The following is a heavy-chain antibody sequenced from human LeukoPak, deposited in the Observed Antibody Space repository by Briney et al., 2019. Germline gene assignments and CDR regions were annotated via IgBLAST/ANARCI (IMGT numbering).Heavy chain of an antibody. Sequence: GGSLRLSCAASGFTFSSNAMSWVRQAPGKGLEWVAVISYDGSNKYYADSVKGRFTISRDNSKNTLYLQMNSLRAEDTAVYYCARVPAYSFTERYCSGGSCYSHNYWGQGTLVTVSS. CDR3: ARVPAYSFTERYCSGGSCYSHNY. V-gene: IGHV3-30-3*01. J-gene: IGHJ4*02. CDR2: ISYDGSNK. CDR1: GFTFSSNA. D-gene: IGHD2-15*01.